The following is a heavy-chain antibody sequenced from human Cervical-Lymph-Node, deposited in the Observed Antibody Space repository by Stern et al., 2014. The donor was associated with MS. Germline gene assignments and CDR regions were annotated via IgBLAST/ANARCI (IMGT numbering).Heavy chain of an antibody. CDR3: VKEEYFEILTGVDAFDV. D-gene: IGHD3-9*01. J-gene: IGHJ3*01. V-gene: IGHV3-48*02. Sequence: VQLVESGGGLVQPGGSLRLSCAASAFPFSRYDMNWVRQAPGKGLEWVSHISRRHRRTFYADSVRGRFTISRDDAKNSLYLQMNSLTDEDTAVYYCVKEEYFEILTGVDAFDVWGQGTKVTVSS. CDR1: AFPFSRYD. CDR2: ISRRHRRT.